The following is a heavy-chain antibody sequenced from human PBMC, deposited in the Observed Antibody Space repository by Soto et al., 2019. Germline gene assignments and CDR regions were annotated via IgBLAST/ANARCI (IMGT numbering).Heavy chain of an antibody. CDR3: AKDPRVVVVAATEYFQH. Sequence: PGLLIRLPCAVAGFTIRSYAMRRVIQAPGKGLEWVSAISGSGGSTYYADSVKGRFTISRDNSKNTLYLQMNSLRAEDTAVYYCAKDPRVVVVAATEYFQHWGQGTLVTVSS. D-gene: IGHD2-15*01. J-gene: IGHJ1*01. CDR1: GFTIRSYA. V-gene: IGHV3-23*01. CDR2: ISGSGGST.